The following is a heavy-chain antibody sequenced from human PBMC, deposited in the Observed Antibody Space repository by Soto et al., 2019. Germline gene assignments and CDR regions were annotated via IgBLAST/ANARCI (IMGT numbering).Heavy chain of an antibody. CDR3: ARVEYGSTIFGVVPYGMDV. V-gene: IGHV4-31*03. Sequence: QVQLQESGPGLVKPSQTLSLTCTVSGGSISSGGYYWSWIRQHPGKGLEWIGYIYYRGSTYYNPSLKSRVTISVDTSKNQFSLKLSTVTAADTAVYYCARVEYGSTIFGVVPYGMDVWGQGTTVTVSS. CDR2: IYYRGST. J-gene: IGHJ6*02. CDR1: GGSISSGGYY. D-gene: IGHD3-3*01.